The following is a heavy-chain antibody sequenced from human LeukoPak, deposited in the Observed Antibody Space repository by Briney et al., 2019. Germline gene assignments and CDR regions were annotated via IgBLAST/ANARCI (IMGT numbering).Heavy chain of an antibody. CDR1: GFTFSIYT. Sequence: PGGSLRLSCAASGFTFSIYTMSWVRQSPGQGLEWVSAISGTGGSTYFADSVKGRFTISRDNSKNTLYLQMNSLRDEDTAVYYCANQDSSGWYRNWGQGTLVTVSS. CDR3: ANQDSSGWYRN. J-gene: IGHJ4*02. D-gene: IGHD6-19*01. V-gene: IGHV3-23*01. CDR2: ISGTGGST.